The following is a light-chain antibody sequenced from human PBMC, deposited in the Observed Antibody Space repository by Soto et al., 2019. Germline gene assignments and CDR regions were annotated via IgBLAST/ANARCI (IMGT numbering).Light chain of an antibody. Sequence: EIVLTQSPGTLSLSAGERATLSCRASQSVSTSSLAWYQHRFGQAPRLFIYGASRRATGIPDRFSGSGAGTDFTLTISRLEHEDFAVYYCQQFGSSAWTFGQGTKVYIK. CDR3: QQFGSSAWT. J-gene: IGKJ1*01. CDR2: GAS. CDR1: QSVSTSS. V-gene: IGKV3-20*01.